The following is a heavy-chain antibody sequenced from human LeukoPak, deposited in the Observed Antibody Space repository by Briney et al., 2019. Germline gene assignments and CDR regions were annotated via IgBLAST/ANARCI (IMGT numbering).Heavy chain of an antibody. CDR3: ARGRFSSTGDFDY. D-gene: IGHD6-19*01. V-gene: IGHV1-2*02. CDR2: INPISGGA. CDR1: GYTFTDYY. J-gene: IGHJ4*02. Sequence: ASVKVSCKASGYTFTDYYIHWLRQAPGQGLEWMGWINPISGGANYAQLFQGRVTMTRDTSISTAYMELSRLRSDDTAVYYCARGRFSSTGDFDYWGQGTLVTVSS.